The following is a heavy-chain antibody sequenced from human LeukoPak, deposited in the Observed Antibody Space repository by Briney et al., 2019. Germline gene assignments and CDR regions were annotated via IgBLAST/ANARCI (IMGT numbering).Heavy chain of an antibody. Sequence: PGGSLRLSCVASGLTFSTYWMAWVRQAPGKGLEGVANIKGDESARHQADSVKGRFTISRDNARNSLYLQMGSLRGDDTAVYYCARDVVGSLDYWGQGTLVTVSS. J-gene: IGHJ4*02. D-gene: IGHD1-26*01. CDR3: ARDVVGSLDY. V-gene: IGHV3-7*01. CDR2: IKGDESAR. CDR1: GLTFSTYW.